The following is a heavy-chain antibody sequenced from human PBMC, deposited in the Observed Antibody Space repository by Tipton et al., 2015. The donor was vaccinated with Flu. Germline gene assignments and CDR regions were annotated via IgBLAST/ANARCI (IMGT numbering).Heavy chain of an antibody. J-gene: IGHJ4*02. D-gene: IGHD3-3*01. CDR3: ARLEPYDFWSGYHFDS. CDR1: GYTLTNYW. Sequence: QLVQSGAEVKKPGESLKISCKGSGYTLTNYWIGWVRQVPGKGLEWMGIIYLDDSDTRYSPSFQGQVTISADKSISTAYLQWSSLKAWDTAMYYCARLEPYDFWSGYHFDSWGQGTLVTVSS. V-gene: IGHV5-51*01. CDR2: IYLDDSDT.